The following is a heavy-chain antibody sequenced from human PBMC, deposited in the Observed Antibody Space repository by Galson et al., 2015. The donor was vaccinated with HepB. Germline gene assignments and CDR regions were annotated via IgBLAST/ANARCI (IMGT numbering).Heavy chain of an antibody. CDR1: GGTFSSYA. J-gene: IGHJ6*02. D-gene: IGHD5-24*01. CDR2: IIPIFGTA. CDR3: ARGTSDGYKYYYYGMDV. V-gene: IGHV1-69*01. Sequence: GGTFSSYAISWVRQAPGQGLEWMGGIIPIFGTANYAQKFQGRVTITADESTSTAYMELSSLRSEDTAVYYCARGTSDGYKYYYYGMDVWGQGTTVTVSS.